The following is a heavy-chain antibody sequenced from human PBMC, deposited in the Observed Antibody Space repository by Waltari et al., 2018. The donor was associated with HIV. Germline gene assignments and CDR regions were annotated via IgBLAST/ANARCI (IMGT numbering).Heavy chain of an antibody. Sequence: EVQLVDSGGGLVQPGGSLRLSCAASGFTVSNNFMSWVRQAPGKGLEWVSVIYSCGSTYYADSVKGRFTISRDNSKNTLYLQMNSLRVEDTAVYYCAREEAVTARGGIDVWGQGTMVTVSS. CDR1: GFTVSNNF. CDR2: IYSCGST. J-gene: IGHJ3*01. CDR3: AREEAVTARGGIDV. V-gene: IGHV3-66*01. D-gene: IGHD3-10*01.